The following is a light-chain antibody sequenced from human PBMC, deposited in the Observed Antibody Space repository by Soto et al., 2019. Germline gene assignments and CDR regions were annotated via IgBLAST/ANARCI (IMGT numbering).Light chain of an antibody. CDR1: QTLLYSSNNKNY. Sequence: DIVMTQSPDSLAVSLGERATINCKSSQTLLYSSNNKNYLAWYQQKPGQPPKLLIYWASTRESGVPDRFTGSGSGTDFTLTISSLQAEDVAVYYCQQYYRSRTFGQGTKVEIK. CDR3: QQYYRSRT. J-gene: IGKJ1*01. V-gene: IGKV4-1*01. CDR2: WAS.